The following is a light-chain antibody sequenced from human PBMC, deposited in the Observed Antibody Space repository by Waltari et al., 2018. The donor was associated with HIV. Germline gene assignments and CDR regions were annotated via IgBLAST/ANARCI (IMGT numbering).Light chain of an antibody. CDR1: QGMSSY. J-gene: IGKJ4*01. V-gene: IGKV1-9*01. CDR3: QQLESYTQIS. CDR2: AAS. Sequence: DIQLTQSPSILSASVGDRVTITCRTSQGMSSYLAWYQQKPGKAPKLLIYAASTLQSGGPSRVSGSGSGTEFTLTISSLQPEDFATYYCQQLESYTQISFGGGTKVGIK.